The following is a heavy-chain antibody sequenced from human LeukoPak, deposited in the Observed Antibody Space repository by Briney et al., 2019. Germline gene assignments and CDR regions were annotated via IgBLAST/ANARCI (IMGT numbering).Heavy chain of an antibody. Sequence: GGSLRLSCAASGFTFSSYSMNWVRQAPGKGLEWVSYISSSSSTIYYPDSVKGLFTISRDNAKNSLYLQMNSLRAEDTAVYYCARDPRWEPDAFDIWGQGTMVTVSS. CDR2: ISSSSSTI. D-gene: IGHD1-26*01. J-gene: IGHJ3*02. CDR1: GFTFSSYS. CDR3: ARDPRWEPDAFDI. V-gene: IGHV3-48*01.